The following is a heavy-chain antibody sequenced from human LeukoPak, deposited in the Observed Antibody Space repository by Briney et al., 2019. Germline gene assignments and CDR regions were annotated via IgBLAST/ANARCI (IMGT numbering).Heavy chain of an antibody. J-gene: IGHJ3*02. D-gene: IGHD1-20*01. CDR2: IKQDGSEK. CDR3: ARDLNNWTFWFDAFDI. CDR1: GFTFSSYW. V-gene: IGHV3-7*01. Sequence: GGSLRLSCAASGFTFSSYWMSWVRQAPGKGLEWVANIKQDGSEKYYVDSVKGRFTISRDNAKNSLYLQMNSLRAEDTAVYYCARDLNNWTFWFDAFDIWGQGTMVTVSS.